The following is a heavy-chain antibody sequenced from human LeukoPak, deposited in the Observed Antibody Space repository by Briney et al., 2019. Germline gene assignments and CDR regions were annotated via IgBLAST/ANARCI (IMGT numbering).Heavy chain of an antibody. Sequence: SETLSLTCTVSGGSISSSSYYWSWIRQSLGKGLEWIGYIYYTGNTNYNPSPESRVIISVDTSKNQFSLKLSSVTAADTAVYYCARDISRRDGYPGGVYNWFDPWGQGTLVTVSS. CDR1: GGSISSSSYY. CDR2: IYYTGNT. J-gene: IGHJ5*02. D-gene: IGHD5-24*01. CDR3: ARDISRRDGYPGGVYNWFDP. V-gene: IGHV4-61*01.